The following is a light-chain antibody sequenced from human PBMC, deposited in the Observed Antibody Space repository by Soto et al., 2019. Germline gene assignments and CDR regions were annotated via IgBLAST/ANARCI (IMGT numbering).Light chain of an antibody. J-gene: IGKJ5*01. V-gene: IGKV1-5*01. CDR3: QQYHSYSLT. CDR2: DAS. CDR1: QSISSR. Sequence: DIQMTQSPSTLSASVGDRVRITCRASQSISSRLAWYQQKPGKAPKFLVYDASNLESGVPSRFSGSGSGTEFTLTISSLQPDDFATYYCQQYHSYSLTFGQGTRLEIK.